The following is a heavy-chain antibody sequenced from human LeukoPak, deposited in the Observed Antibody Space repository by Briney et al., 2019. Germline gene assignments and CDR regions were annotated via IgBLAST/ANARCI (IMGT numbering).Heavy chain of an antibody. CDR1: GGSISSYY. CDR2: IYTSGST. D-gene: IGHD1-26*01. V-gene: IGHV4-4*07. J-gene: IGHJ6*03. Sequence: PSETLSLTCTVSGGSISSYYWSWIRQPAGKGLEWIGRIYTSGSTNYNPSLKSRVTMSVDTSKNQFSLKLSSVTAADTAVYYCARDWWELRPGGVYFYYYMDVWGKGTTVTVSS. CDR3: ARDWWELRPGGVYFYYYMDV.